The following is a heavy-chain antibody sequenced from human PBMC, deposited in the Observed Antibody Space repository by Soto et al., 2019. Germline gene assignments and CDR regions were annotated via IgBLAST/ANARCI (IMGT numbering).Heavy chain of an antibody. V-gene: IGHV3-48*01. CDR3: AREPPHYGMDV. Sequence: HPGGSLRLSCAASVFTFSSYSMNWVRQAPGKGLEWVSYISSSSSTIYYADSVKGRFTISRDNAKNSLYLQMNSLRAEDTAVYYCAREPPHYGMDVWGQGTTVTVSS. CDR1: VFTFSSYS. CDR2: ISSSSSTI. J-gene: IGHJ6*02.